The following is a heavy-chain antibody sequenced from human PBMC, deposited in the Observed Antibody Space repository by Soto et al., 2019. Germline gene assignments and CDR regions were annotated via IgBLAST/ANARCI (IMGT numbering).Heavy chain of an antibody. CDR3: ARDYSSSWYYWFDP. V-gene: IGHV4-30-2*01. D-gene: IGHD6-13*01. Sequence: PLETLSLTCAVSGGSISSGGYSWSWIRQPPGKGLEWIGYIYHSGSTNYNPSLKSRVTISVDTSKNQFSLKLSSVTAADTAVYYCARDYSSSWYYWFDPWGQGTLVTVSS. CDR2: IYHSGST. J-gene: IGHJ5*02. CDR1: GGSISSGGYS.